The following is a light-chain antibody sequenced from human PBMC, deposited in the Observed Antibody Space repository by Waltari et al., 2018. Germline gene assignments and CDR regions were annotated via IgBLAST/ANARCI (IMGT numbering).Light chain of an antibody. CDR1: QSISTW. Sequence: DIQMTQSHSTLSASVGDRVTITCRASQSISTWLAWYQQKPGKAPKLLIYKASSLESGVPSRFSGSGSGTEFTLTISSLQPDDFATYYCQQYDSSRTFGQGTKVEIK. J-gene: IGKJ1*01. CDR2: KAS. V-gene: IGKV1-5*03. CDR3: QQYDSSRT.